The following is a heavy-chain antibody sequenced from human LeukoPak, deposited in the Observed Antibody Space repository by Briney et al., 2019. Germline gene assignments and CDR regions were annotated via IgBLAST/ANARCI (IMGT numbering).Heavy chain of an antibody. CDR2: IYTSGST. J-gene: IGHJ5*02. CDR1: GGSISSYY. Sequence: SSETLSLTCTVSGGSISSYYWSWIRQPAGKGLEWIGRIYTSGSTNYNPSLKSRVTMSVDTSKNQFSLKLSSVTAADTAVYYCARDNSGSYSNWFDPWGQGTLVNVSS. CDR3: ARDNSGSYSNWFDP. V-gene: IGHV4-4*07. D-gene: IGHD1-26*01.